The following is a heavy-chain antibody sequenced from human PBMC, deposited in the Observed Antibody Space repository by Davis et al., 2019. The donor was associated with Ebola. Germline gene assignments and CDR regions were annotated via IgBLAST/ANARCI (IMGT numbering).Heavy chain of an antibody. J-gene: IGHJ4*02. D-gene: IGHD3-3*01. CDR3: VRAVFHEVLDY. CDR1: GFTVSHNY. Sequence: PGGSLRLSCTASGFTVSHNYMNWVRQAPGKGLEWVAVVSHSERERFYADSVKGRFTISRDNSENTLYLQMSSLTVDDTAVYYCVRAVFHEVLDYWGQGTPVTVSS. CDR2: VSHSERER. V-gene: IGHV3-30*03.